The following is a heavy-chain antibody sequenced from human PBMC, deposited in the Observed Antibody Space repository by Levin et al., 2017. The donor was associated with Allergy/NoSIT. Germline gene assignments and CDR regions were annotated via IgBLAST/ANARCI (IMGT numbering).Heavy chain of an antibody. CDR2: ISYDGSNK. CDR1: GFTFSSYG. V-gene: IGHV3-30*18. J-gene: IGHJ6*02. CDR3: AKVSRHCSSTSCFRSYYYYGMDG. Sequence: GGSLRLSCAASGFTFSSYGMHWVRQAPGKGLEWVAVISYDGSNKYYADSVKGRFTISRDNSKNTLYLQMNSVRAEDTAVYYCAKVSRHCSSTSCFRSYYYYGMDGWGQGTTVTVSS. D-gene: IGHD2-2*01.